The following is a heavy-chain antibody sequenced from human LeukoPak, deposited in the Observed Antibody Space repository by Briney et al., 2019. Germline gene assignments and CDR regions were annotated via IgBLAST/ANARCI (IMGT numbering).Heavy chain of an antibody. V-gene: IGHV4-59*08. Sequence: SETLSLTCTVSGGSISSYYWSWIRQPPGKGLEWIGYIYYSGSTNYNPSLKSRVTISVDTPKNQFSLKLSSVTAADTAVYYCARLTIFGVVPDYWGQGTLVTVSS. CDR1: GGSISSYY. CDR2: IYYSGST. D-gene: IGHD3-3*01. CDR3: ARLTIFGVVPDY. J-gene: IGHJ4*02.